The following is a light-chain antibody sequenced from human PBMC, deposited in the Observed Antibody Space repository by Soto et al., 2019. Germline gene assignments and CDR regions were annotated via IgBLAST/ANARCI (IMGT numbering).Light chain of an antibody. CDR1: SSNIGRND. J-gene: IGLJ1*01. CDR2: RNH. V-gene: IGLV1-47*01. Sequence: QSVLTQPPSASGTPGQRVTISCSGSSSNIGRNDVYWYQQLPGTAPKLLIYRNHQRPSGVPDRFSGSKSDTSASLAISGLRSDDEADYYCAAWDDSLNGHVFGTGTKLTVL. CDR3: AAWDDSLNGHV.